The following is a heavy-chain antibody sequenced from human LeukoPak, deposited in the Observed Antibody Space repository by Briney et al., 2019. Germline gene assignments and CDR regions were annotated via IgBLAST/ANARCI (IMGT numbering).Heavy chain of an antibody. CDR2: INPSGGST. Sequence: ASVKVSCKASGYTFTSYYMHWVRQAPGQGLEWMGIINPSGGSTSYAQKFQGRVTMTRDTSTSTVYMELSSLRSEDTAVYYCARGCRWELQEHWFDPWGQGTLVTVSS. D-gene: IGHD1-26*01. CDR1: GYTFTSYY. CDR3: ARGCRWELQEHWFDP. J-gene: IGHJ5*02. V-gene: IGHV1-46*01.